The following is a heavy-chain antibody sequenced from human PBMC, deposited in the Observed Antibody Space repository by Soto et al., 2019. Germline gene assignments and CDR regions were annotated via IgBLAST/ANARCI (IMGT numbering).Heavy chain of an antibody. CDR2: IKPSGGST. D-gene: IGHD6-13*01. Sequence: QVQVVQSGAEVKKSGASVKVSCKAFGYTFTRNSMHWVRQAPGQGLEWMGIIKPSGGSTTYAQKFQGRVTMTRDTSTSTVYMELSSLRSEDTAVYYCVRCDPAEADAFDVWGQGTMVTVS. J-gene: IGHJ3*01. CDR1: GYTFTRNS. V-gene: IGHV1-46*01. CDR3: VRCDPAEADAFDV.